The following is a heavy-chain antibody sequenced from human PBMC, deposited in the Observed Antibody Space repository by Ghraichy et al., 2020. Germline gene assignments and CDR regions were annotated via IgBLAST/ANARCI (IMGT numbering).Heavy chain of an antibody. CDR3: ARDMGVASYDY. V-gene: IGHV3-7*01. CDR2: IKNDGTEK. Sequence: LSLTCAASGFTFSLYWISWVRRAPGKGLEWVANIKNDGTEKFYVDSVKGRFTISRDNTKNSVYLQMSSLRAEDTAVYYCARDMGVASYDYWGQGTLVTIST. J-gene: IGHJ4*02. CDR1: GFTFSLYW. D-gene: IGHD3-16*01.